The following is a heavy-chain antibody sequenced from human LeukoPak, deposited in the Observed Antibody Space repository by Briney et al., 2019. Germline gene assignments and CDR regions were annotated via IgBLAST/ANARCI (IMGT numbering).Heavy chain of an antibody. V-gene: IGHV3-7*01. CDR3: AARHRTYYGDLFDY. D-gene: IGHD4-17*01. CDR2: IKQDGSEK. CDR1: GFTFSSYW. J-gene: IGHJ4*02. Sequence: GGSLRLSCAASGFTFSSYWMCWVRQAPGKGLEWVANIKQDGSEKYYVDSVKGRFTISRDNAKNSLYLQMNSLRAEDTAVYYCAARHRTYYGDLFDYWGQGTLVTVSS.